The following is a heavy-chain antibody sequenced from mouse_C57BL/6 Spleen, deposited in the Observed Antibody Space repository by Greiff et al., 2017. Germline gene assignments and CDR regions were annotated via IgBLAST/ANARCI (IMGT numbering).Heavy chain of an antibody. CDR3: ARAGGNFYYAMDY. V-gene: IGHV1-81*01. Sequence: VQLQQSGAELARPGASVKLSCKASGYTFTSYGISWVKQRTGQGLEWIGEIYPRSGNTYYNEKFKGKATLTADKSSSTAYMELRSLTYEDSAVYFCARAGGNFYYAMDYWGKGTSVTVSS. CDR1: GYTFTSYG. CDR2: IYPRSGNT. J-gene: IGHJ4*01. D-gene: IGHD2-1*01.